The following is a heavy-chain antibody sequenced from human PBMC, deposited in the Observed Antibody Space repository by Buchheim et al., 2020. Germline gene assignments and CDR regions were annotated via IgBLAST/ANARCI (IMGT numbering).Heavy chain of an antibody. CDR3: SRRTPGHGLDV. J-gene: IGHJ6*02. Sequence: EVQLVESGGGLVQPGGSLKLSCAASGFTFSGSAMHWVRQASGKGLEWVGRIRSKANSYATAYAASVKGRFTIPRDDSKTTAYLQMNTLRSEDTAVYYCSRRTPGHGLDVWGQGTT. CDR1: GFTFSGSA. CDR2: IRSKANSYAT. V-gene: IGHV3-73*01.